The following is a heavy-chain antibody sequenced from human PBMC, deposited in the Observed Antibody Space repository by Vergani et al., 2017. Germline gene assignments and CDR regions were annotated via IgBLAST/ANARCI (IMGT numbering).Heavy chain of an antibody. Sequence: QVQLVQSGAEVKKPGASVKVSCKASGYTFTGYYMHWVRQAPGQGLEWMGWINPNSGGTNYAQKFQGRVTMTRDTSISTAYMELSRLRSDDTAVYYGARAESTVNYYYYYVDVWGKGTTVTVSS. CDR2: INPNSGGT. J-gene: IGHJ6*03. CDR1: GYTFTGYY. V-gene: IGHV1-2*02. CDR3: ARAESTVNYYYYYVDV. D-gene: IGHD4-17*01.